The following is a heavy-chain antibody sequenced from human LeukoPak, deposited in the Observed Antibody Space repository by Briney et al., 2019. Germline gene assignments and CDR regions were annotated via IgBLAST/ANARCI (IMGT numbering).Heavy chain of an antibody. J-gene: IGHJ4*02. D-gene: IGHD3-22*01. CDR1: GGSISSHY. Sequence: NPSETLSLTCTVSGGSISSHYWSWIRQPPGKGLECIGYIYYSGSTNYSPSLKSRVTISVDKSKKQFSLKLTSVTAADTAVYYCARHVYDSSGYYRDPHFDYWGQGTLVTVS. V-gene: IGHV4-59*08. CDR2: IYYSGST. CDR3: ARHVYDSSGYYRDPHFDY.